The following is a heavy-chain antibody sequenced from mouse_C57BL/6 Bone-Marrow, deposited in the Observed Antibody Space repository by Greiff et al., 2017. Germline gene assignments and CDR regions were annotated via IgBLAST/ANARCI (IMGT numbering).Heavy chain of an antibody. V-gene: IGHV1-59*01. CDR3: ARSDYYGSSYDYWYMEV. D-gene: IGHD1-1*01. J-gene: IGHJ1*03. CDR1: GYTFTSYW. CDR2: IDPSDSYT. Sequence: VQLQQPGAELVRPGPSVKLSCKASGYTFTSYWMHWVKQRPGQGLEWIGVIDPSDSYTTSNQKFKGKATLTVDTSSSTAYMQRSSLPSEESAVYYCARSDYYGSSYDYWYMEVWGTGTTVTVSS.